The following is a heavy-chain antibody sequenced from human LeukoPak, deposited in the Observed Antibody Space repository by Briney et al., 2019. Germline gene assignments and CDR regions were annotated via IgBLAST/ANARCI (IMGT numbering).Heavy chain of an antibody. V-gene: IGHV4-4*09. D-gene: IGHD6-6*01. Sequence: SETLSLTCTVSGGSISSYYWSWIRQPPGKGLEWIGYIYTSGSTNYNPSLKSRVTISVDTSKNQFSLKLSSVTAADTAVYYCARHGSRVAALPYNWFDPWGQGTLVTVSS. CDR1: GGSISSYY. CDR3: ARHGSRVAALPYNWFDP. CDR2: IYTSGST. J-gene: IGHJ5*02.